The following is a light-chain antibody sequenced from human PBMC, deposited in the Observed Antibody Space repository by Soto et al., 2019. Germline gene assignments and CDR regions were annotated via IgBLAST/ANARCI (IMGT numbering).Light chain of an antibody. CDR3: LQYNYFWT. V-gene: IGKV3-15*01. Sequence: EIVMTQSPATLSVSPGERATLSCGASQSVSSNLAWYQQKPGQAPRLLIYGASTRATGIPARFSGSGSGTEFTLTISSLQSEDSAAYYCLQYNYFWTFGQGTKVEIK. CDR1: QSVSSN. CDR2: GAS. J-gene: IGKJ1*01.